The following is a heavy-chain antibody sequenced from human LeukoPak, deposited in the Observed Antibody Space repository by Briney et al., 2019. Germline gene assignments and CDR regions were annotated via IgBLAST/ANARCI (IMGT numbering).Heavy chain of an antibody. J-gene: IGHJ4*02. Sequence: PGGSLRLSCAASGFTFSTYAMSWVRQAPGKGLEWVSVISGGGGSTYYADSVKGRFTISRDNSKNMLYLQMNSLGAEDTAAYYCAKRGYDSSGYYGYFDYWGQGTLVTVSS. CDR1: GFTFSTYA. D-gene: IGHD3-22*01. CDR2: ISGGGGST. V-gene: IGHV3-23*01. CDR3: AKRGYDSSGYYGYFDY.